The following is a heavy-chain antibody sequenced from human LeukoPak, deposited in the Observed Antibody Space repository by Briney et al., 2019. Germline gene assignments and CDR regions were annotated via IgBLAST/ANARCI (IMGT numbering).Heavy chain of an antibody. D-gene: IGHD3-10*01. CDR2: IYHSGTT. CDR3: ARRGRISMVRGVPSRGNWFDP. J-gene: IGHJ5*02. V-gene: IGHV4-4*02. CDR1: GGSISSSNW. Sequence: SETLSLTCAVSGGSISSSNWWSWVRQPPGKGLEWIGEIYHSGTTNYNPSLKSRVTISVDKSKNQFSLKMSSVTAADTAVYYCARRGRISMVRGVPSRGNWFDPWGQGTLVTVSS.